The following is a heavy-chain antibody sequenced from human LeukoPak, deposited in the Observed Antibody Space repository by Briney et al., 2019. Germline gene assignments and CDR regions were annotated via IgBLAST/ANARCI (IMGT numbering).Heavy chain of an antibody. D-gene: IGHD3-10*01. CDR2: IDQSGST. J-gene: IGHJ4*02. CDR3: AINDGSGSYYKSDY. Sequence: SETLSLTCAVYGGSFSGYYWSWVRQPPGKGPEWIGEIDQSGSTNYNPSLKSRVTITTDTSKNQFSLKLNSVTAADTAVYYCAINDGSGSYYKSDYWGQGTLVTVSS. V-gene: IGHV4-34*01. CDR1: GGSFSGYY.